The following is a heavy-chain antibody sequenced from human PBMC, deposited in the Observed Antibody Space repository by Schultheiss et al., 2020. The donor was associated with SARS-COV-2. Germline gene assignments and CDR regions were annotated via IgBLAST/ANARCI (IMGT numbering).Heavy chain of an antibody. Sequence: SETLSLTCTVSGGSISSVGSFWSWIRQPPGKGLEWVGHVFFTGSTDHNPSLKSRVTISVDKSKNQFSLKLSSVTAADTAVYYCARDRDCSSTSCYTVFGDAFDIWGQGTMVTVSS. CDR2: VFFTGST. CDR3: ARDRDCSSTSCYTVFGDAFDI. D-gene: IGHD2-2*02. V-gene: IGHV4-61*08. CDR1: GGSISSVGSF. J-gene: IGHJ3*02.